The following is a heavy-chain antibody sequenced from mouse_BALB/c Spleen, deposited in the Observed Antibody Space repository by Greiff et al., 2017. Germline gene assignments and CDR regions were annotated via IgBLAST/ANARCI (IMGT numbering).Heavy chain of an antibody. Sequence: EVKLMESGGGLVQPGGSLRLSCATSGFTFTDYYMSWVRQPPGKALEWLGFIRNKANGYTTEYSASVKGRFTISRDNSQSILYLQMNTLRAEDSATYYCARDVSTTCAMDYWGQGTSVTVSA. V-gene: IGHV7-3*02. CDR3: ARDVSTTCAMDY. CDR1: GFTFTDYY. J-gene: IGHJ4*01. CDR2: IRNKANGYTT. D-gene: IGHD2-4*01.